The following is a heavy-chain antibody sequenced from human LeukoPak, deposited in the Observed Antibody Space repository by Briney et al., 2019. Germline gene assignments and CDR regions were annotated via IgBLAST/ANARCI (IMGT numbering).Heavy chain of an antibody. Sequence: SETLSLTCAVYGVSLRGYYWSWIRQSPEKGLEWIGEISHEGDSIYNPSLKSRLTLSVDMSKNQFSLKLRSVTAADTAVYYCARGRNYVSDFYFDVWGKGTTVIVSS. V-gene: IGHV4-34*01. CDR3: ARGRNYVSDFYFDV. D-gene: IGHD1-7*01. J-gene: IGHJ6*03. CDR1: GVSLRGYY. CDR2: ISHEGDS.